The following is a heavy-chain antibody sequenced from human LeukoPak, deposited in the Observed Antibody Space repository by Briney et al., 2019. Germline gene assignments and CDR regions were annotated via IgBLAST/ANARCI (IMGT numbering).Heavy chain of an antibody. CDR2: ISAYNGNT. Sequence: ASVKVSCKASGYTFTSYGISWVRQAPGQGLEWMGWISAYNGNTNYAQKLQGRVTMTTDTSTSTAFMELRSLRSDDTAVYYCARAYYDILTGYYKSDNWFDPWGQGTLVTVSS. D-gene: IGHD3-9*01. V-gene: IGHV1-18*01. CDR3: ARAYYDILTGYYKSDNWFDP. CDR1: GYTFTSYG. J-gene: IGHJ5*02.